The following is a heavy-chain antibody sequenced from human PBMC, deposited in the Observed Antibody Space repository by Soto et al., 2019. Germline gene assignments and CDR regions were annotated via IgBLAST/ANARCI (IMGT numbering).Heavy chain of an antibody. CDR3: ARRGSSNYYYYGMDV. V-gene: IGHV5-10-1*01. CDR1: GYSFTSYW. J-gene: IGHJ6*02. CDR2: IDPSDSYT. D-gene: IGHD6-6*01. Sequence: GESLKLSCKGSGYSFTSYWISWVRQMPGKGLEWMGRIDPSDSYTNYSPSFQGHVTISADKSISTAYLQWSSLKASDTAMYYCARRGSSNYYYYGMDVWGQGTTVTVS.